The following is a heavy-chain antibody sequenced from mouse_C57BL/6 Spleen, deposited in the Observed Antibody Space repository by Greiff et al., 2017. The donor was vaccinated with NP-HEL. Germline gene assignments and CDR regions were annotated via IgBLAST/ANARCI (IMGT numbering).Heavy chain of an antibody. CDR2: ISSGGSYT. V-gene: IGHV5-6*01. J-gene: IGHJ2*01. CDR1: GFTFSSYG. CDR3: AREDYPTVVDY. D-gene: IGHD1-1*01. Sequence: EVQGVESGGDLVKPGGSLKLSCAASGFTFSSYGMSWVRQTPDKRLEWVATISSGGSYTYYPDSVKGRFTISRDNAKNTLYLQMSSLKSEDTAMYYCAREDYPTVVDYWGQGTTLTVSS.